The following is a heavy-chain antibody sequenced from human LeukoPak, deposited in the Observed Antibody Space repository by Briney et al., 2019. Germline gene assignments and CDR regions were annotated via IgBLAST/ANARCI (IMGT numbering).Heavy chain of an antibody. CDR2: IYDSGST. J-gene: IGHJ3*02. V-gene: IGHV4-59*01. Sequence: PSETLSLTCTVCGGSINSYYWSWIRQPPGKGLEWIGYIYDSGSTNYNPSLKSRVTISVDTSNNQFSLKLSSVTAADMAVYYCACLTTADAFDIWGQGTMVTVSS. CDR3: ACLTTADAFDI. D-gene: IGHD3-22*01. CDR1: GGSINSYY.